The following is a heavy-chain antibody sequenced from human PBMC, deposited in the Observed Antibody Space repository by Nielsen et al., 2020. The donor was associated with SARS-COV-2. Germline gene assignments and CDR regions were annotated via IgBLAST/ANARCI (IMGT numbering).Heavy chain of an antibody. V-gene: IGHV1-46*01. Sequence: ASVKVSCKASGYTFTNYYMHWVRQAPGQGLEWMGIINPSGGSTSYAQKFQGRVTMTRDTSTRTVYMELRSLRSEDTAVYYCARAVHEYSSSSGYYYYYYMDVWGKGTTVTVSS. CDR3: ARAVHEYSSSSGYYYYYYMDV. CDR1: GYTFTNYY. J-gene: IGHJ6*03. CDR2: INPSGGST. D-gene: IGHD6-6*01.